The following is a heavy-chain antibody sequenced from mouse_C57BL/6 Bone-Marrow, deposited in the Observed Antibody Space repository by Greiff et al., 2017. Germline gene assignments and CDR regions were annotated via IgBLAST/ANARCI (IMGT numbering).Heavy chain of an antibody. CDR1: GYTFTDYE. Sequence: QVQLQQSGAELVRPGASVTLSCKASGYTFTDYEMHWVKQTPVHGLEWIGAIDPETGGTAYNQKFKGKAILTADTSSSTAYMELRSLTSEDSAVYYCTRDDDSEEYARDYWGQGTSGTGSA. J-gene: IGHJ4*01. D-gene: IGHD3-3*01. CDR3: TRDDDSEEYARDY. CDR2: IDPETGGT. V-gene: IGHV1-15*01.